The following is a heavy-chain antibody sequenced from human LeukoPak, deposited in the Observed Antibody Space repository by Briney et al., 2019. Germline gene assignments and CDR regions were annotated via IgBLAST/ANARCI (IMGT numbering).Heavy chain of an antibody. Sequence: SGTLSLTCAVYGETFSGYFWTWIRQPPGEGLEWIGEINHSGITNYNPSLKSRVTLSVDTSKKQFSLKMTSVTAADTAVYYCARAQGTVAIDYWGQGTLVTVSS. D-gene: IGHD5-12*01. CDR2: INHSGIT. J-gene: IGHJ4*02. CDR1: GETFSGYF. CDR3: ARAQGTVAIDY. V-gene: IGHV4-34*01.